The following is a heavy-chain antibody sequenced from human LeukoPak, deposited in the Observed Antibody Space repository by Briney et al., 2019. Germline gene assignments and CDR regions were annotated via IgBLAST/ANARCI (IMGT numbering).Heavy chain of an antibody. CDR2: INQDGGEK. J-gene: IGHJ4*02. V-gene: IGHV3-7*01. CDR1: GFTFSSYG. D-gene: IGHD3-3*01. CDR3: ARVGRYTYYDFWSGYYRIYYFDY. Sequence: GGSLRLSCAASGFTFSSYGMGWVRQAPGKGLEWVAHINQDGGEKYYVDSVKGRFTISRDNAKNTLYLQMNSLRAEDTAVYYCARVGRYTYYDFWSGYYRIYYFDYWGQGTLVTVSS.